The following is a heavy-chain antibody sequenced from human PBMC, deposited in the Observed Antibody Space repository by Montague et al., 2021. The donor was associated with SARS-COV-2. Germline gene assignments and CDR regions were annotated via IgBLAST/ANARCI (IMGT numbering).Heavy chain of an antibody. CDR1: GDSVSSNSAA. D-gene: IGHD6-13*01. CDR3: ASGRMVPYSSSWTTLYYYYGMDV. J-gene: IGHJ6*02. CDR2: TYYRSKWYN. V-gene: IGHV6-1*01. Sequence: CAISGDSVSSNSAAWNWIRQSPSRGLEWLGRTYYRSKWYNDYAVSVKSRITINPDTSKNQFSLQLNSATPEDTAVYYCASGRMVPYSSSWTTLYYYYGMDVGGQGTPVTVSS.